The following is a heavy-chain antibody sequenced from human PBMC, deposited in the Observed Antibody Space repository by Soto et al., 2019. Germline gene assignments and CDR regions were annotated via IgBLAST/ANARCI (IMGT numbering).Heavy chain of an antibody. V-gene: IGHV3-7*01. CDR3: ARDRPSIAAAGHDAFDI. Sequence: GGSLRLSCAASGFTFSSYWMSWVRQAPGKGLEWVANIKQDGSEKYYVDSVKGRFTISRDNAKNSLYLQMNSLRAEDTAVYYCARDRPSIAAAGHDAFDIWGQGTMVTVSS. D-gene: IGHD6-13*01. J-gene: IGHJ3*02. CDR2: IKQDGSEK. CDR1: GFTFSSYW.